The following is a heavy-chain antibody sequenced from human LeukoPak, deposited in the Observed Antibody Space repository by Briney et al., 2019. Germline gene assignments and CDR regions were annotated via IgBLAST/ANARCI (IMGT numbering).Heavy chain of an antibody. CDR3: ARDLTTVTGGGY. V-gene: IGHV3-21*01. D-gene: IGHD4-11*01. Sequence: GGSLRLSCAASGFTFSSYSMNWVRQAPGKGLEWVSSISSSSSYIYYADSVKGRFTISRDNAKDSLYLQMNSLRAEDTAVYYCARDLTTVTGGGYWGQGTLVTVSS. J-gene: IGHJ4*02. CDR1: GFTFSSYS. CDR2: ISSSSSYI.